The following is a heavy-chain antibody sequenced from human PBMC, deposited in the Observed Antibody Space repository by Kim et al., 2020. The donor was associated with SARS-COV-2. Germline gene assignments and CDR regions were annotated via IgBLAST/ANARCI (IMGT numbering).Heavy chain of an antibody. D-gene: IGHD3-10*01. CDR3: ASEQIRYYYGSGSPFY. Sequence: ASVKVSCKASGYTFTSYAMHWVRQAPGQRLEWMGWINAGNGNTKYSQKFQGRVTITRDTSASTAYMELSSLRSEDTAVYYCASEQIRYYYGSGSPFYWGQGTLVTVSS. CDR2: INAGNGNT. V-gene: IGHV1-3*01. J-gene: IGHJ4*02. CDR1: GYTFTSYA.